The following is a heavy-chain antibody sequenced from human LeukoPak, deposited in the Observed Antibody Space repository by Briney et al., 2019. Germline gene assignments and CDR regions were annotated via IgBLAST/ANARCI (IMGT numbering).Heavy chain of an antibody. D-gene: IGHD3-16*01. CDR1: GFTFSDYY. J-gene: IGHJ3*02. CDR3: ARDQSEVYDYVSFDAFDI. Sequence: GGSLRVSCAASGFTFSDYYMSWIRQAPGKGVEWVSYISSSGSTIYYADSVKGRFTISRDNAKNSLYLQMNSLRAEDTAVYYCARDQSEVYDYVSFDAFDIWGQGTMVTVSS. CDR2: ISSSGSTI. V-gene: IGHV3-11*04.